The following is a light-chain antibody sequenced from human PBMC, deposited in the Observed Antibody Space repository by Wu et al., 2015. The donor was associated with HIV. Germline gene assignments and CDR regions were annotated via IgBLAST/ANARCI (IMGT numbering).Light chain of an antibody. V-gene: IGKV1-33*01. CDR2: DAS. J-gene: IGKJ4*01. CDR3: QQYKSLPIT. CDR1: QDISNY. Sequence: DIRITQSPSYLSASVGDRVTISCQASQDISNYLNWYQQKVGKPPKLLIYDASNLEAGVPSGLSGSGSGTNFTFTISSLQPENIATYYCQQYKSLPITFGGGTKVEIK.